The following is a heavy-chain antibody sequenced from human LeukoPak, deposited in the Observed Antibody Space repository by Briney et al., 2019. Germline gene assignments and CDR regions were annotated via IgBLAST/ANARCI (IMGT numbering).Heavy chain of an antibody. CDR3: ARVAKERVGGVYYFDY. Sequence: PGESLRFSCAASGFTFSDYDMHWVRQATGKGLEWVSAIGTAGDTYYTGSVKGRFTISRESAKNSLYLQMNSLRAGDTAVYYCARVAKERVGGVYYFDYWGQGTLVTVSP. J-gene: IGHJ4*02. D-gene: IGHD1-1*01. CDR1: GFTFSDYD. V-gene: IGHV3-13*01. CDR2: IGTAGDT.